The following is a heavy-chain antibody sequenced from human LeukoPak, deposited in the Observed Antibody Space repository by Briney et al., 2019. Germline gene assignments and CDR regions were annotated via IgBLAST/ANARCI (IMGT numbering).Heavy chain of an antibody. V-gene: IGHV3-30*02. CDR1: GFTFSSYG. CDR2: IRYDGSNK. CDR3: TTDFRGSYSGGY. D-gene: IGHD1-26*01. Sequence: GGSLRLSCAASGFTFSSYGMHWVRQAPGKGLEWVAFIRYDGSNKYYADSVKGRFTISRDNSKNTLYLQMNSLKTEDTAVYYCTTDFRGSYSGGYWGQGTLVTVSS. J-gene: IGHJ4*02.